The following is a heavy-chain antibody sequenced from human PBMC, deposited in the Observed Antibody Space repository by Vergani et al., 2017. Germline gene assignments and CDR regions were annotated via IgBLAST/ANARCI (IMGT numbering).Heavy chain of an antibody. D-gene: IGHD5-18*01. J-gene: IGHJ4*02. V-gene: IGHV3-49*04. CDR1: GFSFGDYA. CDR2: IRNKAYGGTT. CDR3: SRGRVYSFGYSDS. Sequence: EVQLVESGGGLVPPGRSLRLSCAASGFSFGDYAMTWVRQAPGKGLEWVAFIRNKAYGGTTEYAASVKGRFTISRDDSKRLAYLQLSGLKTEDTAVYFCSRGRVYSFGYSDSWGQGTLVTVSS.